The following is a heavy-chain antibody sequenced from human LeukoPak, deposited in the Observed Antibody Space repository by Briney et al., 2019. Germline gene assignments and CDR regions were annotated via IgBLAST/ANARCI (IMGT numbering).Heavy chain of an antibody. CDR3: ATSSSSWYLFSYSDY. Sequence: GASVKVSCKASGYTFTSYGISWVRQAPGQGLEWMGWISAYNGNTNYAQKLQGRVTMTTDTSTSTAYMELRSLRSDDTAVYYCATSSSSWYLFSYSDYWGQGTLVTVSS. D-gene: IGHD6-13*01. V-gene: IGHV1-18*01. J-gene: IGHJ4*02. CDR2: ISAYNGNT. CDR1: GYTFTSYG.